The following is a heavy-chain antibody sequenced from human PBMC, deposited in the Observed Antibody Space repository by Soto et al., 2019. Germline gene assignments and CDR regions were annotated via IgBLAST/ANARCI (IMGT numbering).Heavy chain of an antibody. CDR2: INHSGST. J-gene: IGHJ5*02. Sequence: QVQLQQWGAGLLKPSDTLSLTCAVYGGSSSGYYWSWIRQPPGQGREWIGEINHSGSTNYNQSLRSRVTISVDMSKNQFSLNLSSLTAADTAVYYCARGSGCSGGSCYWGWFDPWGQGTLVTVSS. D-gene: IGHD2-15*01. CDR1: GGSSSGYY. V-gene: IGHV4-34*01. CDR3: ARGSGCSGGSCYWGWFDP.